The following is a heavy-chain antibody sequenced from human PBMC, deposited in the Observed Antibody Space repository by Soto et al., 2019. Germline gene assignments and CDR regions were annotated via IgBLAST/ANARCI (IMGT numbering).Heavy chain of an antibody. CDR1: GFSLGSCA. V-gene: IGHV3-30-3*01. Sequence: QVQLVESGGGVVQPGRSLRLSCEASGFSLGSCAMHGVRKAPGKGLEWVAVVSHDGSNKYYADSVKGRVTISRDNSINTVYLQMNSLRAEDTAVYYCARVSIAVAGIAYYFDYWGQGTLVTVSS. CDR2: VSHDGSNK. CDR3: ARVSIAVAGIAYYFDY. D-gene: IGHD6-19*01. J-gene: IGHJ4*02.